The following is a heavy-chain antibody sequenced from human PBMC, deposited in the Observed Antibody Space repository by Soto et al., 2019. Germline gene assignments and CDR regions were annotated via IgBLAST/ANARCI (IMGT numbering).Heavy chain of an antibody. V-gene: IGHV3-23*01. Sequence: GGSLRLSCAASGFTFSSYAMSWVRQAPGKGLEWVSAISGSGGSTYYADSVKGRFTISRDNSKNTLYLQMNSLRAEDTAVYSCAKQMVVVPAAYYYYCMDVWGQGTTVTVSS. D-gene: IGHD2-2*01. J-gene: IGHJ6*02. CDR3: AKQMVVVPAAYYYYCMDV. CDR1: GFTFSSYA. CDR2: ISGSGGST.